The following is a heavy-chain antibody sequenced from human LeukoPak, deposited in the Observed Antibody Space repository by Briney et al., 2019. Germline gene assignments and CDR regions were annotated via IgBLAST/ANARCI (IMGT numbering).Heavy chain of an antibody. CDR1: GYTFTDYD. Sequence: GASLKVSCKTSGYTFTDYDVHWVRQAPGEGLEWMGWINPNSDTTNYAQRMQGRVTYTRDTSLRKPYMELSSLTSEDAAVYFCARGDFGETNTAFDVWGQGTLVAVSS. D-gene: IGHD4-17*01. V-gene: IGHV1-8*03. CDR2: INPNSDTT. J-gene: IGHJ3*01. CDR3: ARGDFGETNTAFDV.